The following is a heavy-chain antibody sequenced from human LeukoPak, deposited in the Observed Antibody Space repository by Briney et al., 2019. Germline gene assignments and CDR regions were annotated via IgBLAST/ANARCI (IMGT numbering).Heavy chain of an antibody. CDR2: IYYSGST. Sequence: PSQTLSLTCTVSGGSISSGGYYWSWIRQHSGKGLEWIGYIYYSGSTYYNPSLKSRVTISVDTSKNQFSLKLSSVTAADTAVYYCAGMTDTAMGAVDYWGQGTLVTVSS. D-gene: IGHD5-18*01. V-gene: IGHV4-31*03. CDR3: AGMTDTAMGAVDY. CDR1: GGSISSGGYY. J-gene: IGHJ4*02.